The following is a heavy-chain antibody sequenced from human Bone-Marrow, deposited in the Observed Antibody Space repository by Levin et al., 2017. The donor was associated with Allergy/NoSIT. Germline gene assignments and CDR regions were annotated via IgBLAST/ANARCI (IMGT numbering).Heavy chain of an antibody. Sequence: LSLTCVGSGFTFNNFWMSWVHQTPGKGLEWVANIKQDGSEKYYVDSVEGRFTISRDNAKNSLYLQVNSLRAEDTALYFCARVFSPGEDITSYRAWDYWGRGSLVTVSS. CDR1: GFTFNNFW. J-gene: IGHJ4*02. D-gene: IGHD3-10*01. CDR2: IKQDGSEK. V-gene: IGHV3-7*02. CDR3: ARVFSPGEDITSYRAWDY.